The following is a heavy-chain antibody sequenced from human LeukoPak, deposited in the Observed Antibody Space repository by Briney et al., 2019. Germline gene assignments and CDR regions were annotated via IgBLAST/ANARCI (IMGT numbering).Heavy chain of an antibody. J-gene: IGHJ6*03. CDR2: IGTADDT. CDR3: ARARSGSYGYMDV. Sequence: GGSLRLSCAASGFTFSSYDMHWVRQATGKGLEWVSAIGTADDTYYPGSVKGRFTISRENAKNSLYLQMNSLRAGDTAVYYCARARSGSYGYMDVWGKGTTVTVSS. CDR1: GFTFSSYD. V-gene: IGHV3-13*01. D-gene: IGHD1-26*01.